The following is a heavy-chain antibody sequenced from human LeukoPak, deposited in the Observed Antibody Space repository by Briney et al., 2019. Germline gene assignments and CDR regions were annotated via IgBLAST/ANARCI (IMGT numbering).Heavy chain of an antibody. CDR3: ARGRDGYNYYDY. CDR2: IYSGGST. V-gene: IGHV3-53*01. J-gene: IGHJ4*02. Sequence: GGSLRLSCAASGFTVSSNYMSWVRQAPGKGLEWVSVIYSGGSTYYADSVKGRFTISRDNSKNTLYLQMNSLRAEDTAVYYCARGRDGYNYYDYWGQGTLVTVSS. D-gene: IGHD5-24*01. CDR1: GFTVSSNY.